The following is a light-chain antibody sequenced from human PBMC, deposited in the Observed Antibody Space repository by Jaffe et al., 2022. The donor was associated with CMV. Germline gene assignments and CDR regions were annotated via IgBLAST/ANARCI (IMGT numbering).Light chain of an antibody. J-gene: IGLJ3*02. CDR3: AAWDDSLNGPV. CDR2: YDD. V-gene: IGLV1-36*01. CDR1: NSNIGNNA. Sequence: QSVLTQPPSVSGAPRQRVTISCSGSNSNIGNNAVNWYQHLPGKAPKLLIYYDDLKPSGVSDRFAGSKSGTSASLVISGLQSDDEADYYCAAWDDSLNGPVFGGGTKLTVL.